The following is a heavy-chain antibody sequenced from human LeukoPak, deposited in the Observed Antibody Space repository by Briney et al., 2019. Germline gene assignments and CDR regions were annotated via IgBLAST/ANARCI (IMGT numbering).Heavy chain of an antibody. CDR1: GGSISDRTW. V-gene: IGHV4-4*02. Sequence: SQTLSLTCAVSGGSISDRTWWSWVRQSPGRGLEWIAEIYSDYTNYNPSLKSRVGISVDKSKNHFSLKFCSLTAADTAVYYCVLGSGAILLEDWGPGTLVIVSS. CDR2: IYSDYT. J-gene: IGHJ4*02. D-gene: IGHD3-10*01. CDR3: VLGSGAILLED.